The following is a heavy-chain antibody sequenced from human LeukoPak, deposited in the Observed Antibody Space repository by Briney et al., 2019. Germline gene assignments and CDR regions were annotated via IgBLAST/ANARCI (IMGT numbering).Heavy chain of an antibody. D-gene: IGHD5/OR15-5a*01. CDR3: ARKYGVYADY. CDR1: GFTFSSYS. CDR2: ISGGSSSV. V-gene: IGHV3-48*02. Sequence: GGSPRLSCAASGFTFSSYSMTWVRQAPGKGLEWVSHISGGSSSVYYADSVKGRFTISRDNAKNSLYLQMNSLRDEDTAVYYCARKYGVYADYWGQGTLVTVSS. J-gene: IGHJ4*02.